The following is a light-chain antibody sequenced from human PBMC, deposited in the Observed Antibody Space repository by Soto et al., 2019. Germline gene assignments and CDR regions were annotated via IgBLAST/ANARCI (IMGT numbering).Light chain of an antibody. V-gene: IGKV3-11*01. CDR1: QSISSY. J-gene: IGKJ5*01. CDR3: QQSSNWLT. CDR2: DAS. Sequence: EIVFRQSPATLFLSPGELATLSCRASQSISSYLAWHQKKPGQAPRLRIYDASNRATGIPARFSGSGSGTDFPLTISSLEPEDFAVYYCQQSSNWLTFGQGTRREIK.